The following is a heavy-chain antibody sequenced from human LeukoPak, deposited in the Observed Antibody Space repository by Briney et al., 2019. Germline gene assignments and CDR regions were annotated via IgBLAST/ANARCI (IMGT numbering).Heavy chain of an antibody. D-gene: IGHD1-20*01. CDR1: SDSVSSASYY. J-gene: IGHJ4*02. CDR2: IYYTGST. V-gene: IGHV4-61*01. Sequence: SEALSLTCTVSSDSVSSASYYWSWIRQPPGKGLEWIGYIYYTGSTKYNPSLKSRVSIPLDTSKNQFSLKLSSVTAADTAVYYCASSQVPYNWNLDYWGQGTLVTVSS. CDR3: ASSQVPYNWNLDY.